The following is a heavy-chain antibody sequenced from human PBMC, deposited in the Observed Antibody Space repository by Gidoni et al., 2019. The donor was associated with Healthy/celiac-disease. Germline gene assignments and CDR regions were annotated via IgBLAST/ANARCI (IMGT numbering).Heavy chain of an antibody. CDR3: ARVTSVGADHYYYYYDMDV. V-gene: IGHV4-59*01. Sequence: QVQLPASCPGLVKPSETLSLSCTVSGRSISRYSWSWTRPPPGKGLEWIGYIYYSGSTNYNPALKSRGTISVDTSKNKFSLKLSSVTAADTAVYYCARVTSVGADHYYYYYDMDVWGKGTTVTVSS. J-gene: IGHJ6*03. CDR1: GRSISRYS. CDR2: IYYSGST. D-gene: IGHD1-26*01.